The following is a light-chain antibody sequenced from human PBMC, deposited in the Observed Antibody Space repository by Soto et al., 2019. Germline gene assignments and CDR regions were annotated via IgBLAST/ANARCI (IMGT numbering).Light chain of an antibody. V-gene: IGKV1-6*01. Sequence: AIQMTQSPSSLSASVGDRVTITCRASQGISNDLGWYQQKPGEAPKLLIYAASDLQSGVPPRFSGSGSGTDFTLTISSLQPEDFATYYCLQGYNFPWTFGQGTQVEI. CDR2: AAS. CDR3: LQGYNFPWT. J-gene: IGKJ1*01. CDR1: QGISND.